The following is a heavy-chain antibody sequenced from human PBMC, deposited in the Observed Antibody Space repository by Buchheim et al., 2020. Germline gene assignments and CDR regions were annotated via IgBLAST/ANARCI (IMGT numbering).Heavy chain of an antibody. D-gene: IGHD4-17*01. CDR2: INHSGST. V-gene: IGHV4-34*01. CDR3: ARGRATVTTLGRKYYFDY. J-gene: IGHJ4*02. CDR1: SGSFRGYY. Sequence: QVQLHQWGAGLLKPSETLSLTCGVYSGSFRGYYWTWIRQPPGKGLEWIGEINHSGSTNYNPSLKSRVTISLETSKNQFSLKLSSVTAADTAVYYCARGRATVTTLGRKYYFDYWGQGTL.